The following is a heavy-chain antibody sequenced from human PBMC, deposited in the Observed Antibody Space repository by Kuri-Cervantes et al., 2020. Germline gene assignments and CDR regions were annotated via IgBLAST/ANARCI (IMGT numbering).Heavy chain of an antibody. J-gene: IGHJ4*02. Sequence: GESLKISCAASGFTVSSNYMSWVRQAPGKGLEWVSVIYSGGSTYYADSVKGRFTISRDNSKNTLYLQMNSLRAEDTAVYYCAKLRGGGTVVTPFDYWGQGTLVTVSS. CDR1: GFTVSSNY. V-gene: IGHV3-53*01. D-gene: IGHD4-23*01. CDR2: IYSGGST. CDR3: AKLRGGGTVVTPFDY.